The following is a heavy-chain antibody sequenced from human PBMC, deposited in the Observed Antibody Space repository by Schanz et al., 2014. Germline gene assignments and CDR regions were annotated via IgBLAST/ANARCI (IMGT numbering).Heavy chain of an antibody. J-gene: IGHJ6*02. D-gene: IGHD5-12*01. CDR2: FIPILDVG. CDR3: ARDLTVDTGYVVHYYYYVMDV. Sequence: QVQLVQSGAEVKKPGSSVKVSCKASRSTFSSYTISWVRQARGQGLEWVGRFIPILDVGNYAQQFQGRVTFTADKSTSTAYMELSSLRYEDTAVYFCARDLTVDTGYVVHYYYYVMDVWGQGTTVTVSS. CDR1: RSTFSSYT. V-gene: IGHV1-69*08.